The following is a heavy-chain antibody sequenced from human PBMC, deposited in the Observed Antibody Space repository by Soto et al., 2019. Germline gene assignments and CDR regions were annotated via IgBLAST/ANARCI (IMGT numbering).Heavy chain of an antibody. Sequence: RLAQTGGGLIQPGGSLRLSCAASGFTVSTNYMGWVRQAPGKGLEWVSLINTGNSSFYADSVKGRFTISRDSSKNTLYLQMNSLRVEYTAVYYCVRVVAAAGTWGQGALVTVSS. V-gene: IGHV3-53*02. D-gene: IGHD6-13*01. CDR1: GFTVSTNY. J-gene: IGHJ5*02. CDR3: VRVVAAAGT. CDR2: INTGNSS.